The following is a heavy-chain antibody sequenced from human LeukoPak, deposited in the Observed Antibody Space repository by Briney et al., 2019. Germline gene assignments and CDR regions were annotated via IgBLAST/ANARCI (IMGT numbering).Heavy chain of an antibody. V-gene: IGHV3-74*01. CDR3: ARRGVRGVISTYFDY. CDR1: GFTFSSYW. Sequence: GGSLRLSCAASGFTFSSYWMHWVRQAPGKGLVWVSRINSDGSSTSYADSVKGRFTISRDNAKDTLYLQMNSLRAEDTAVYYCARRGVRGVISTYFDYWGQGTLVTVSS. J-gene: IGHJ4*02. D-gene: IGHD3-10*01. CDR2: INSDGSST.